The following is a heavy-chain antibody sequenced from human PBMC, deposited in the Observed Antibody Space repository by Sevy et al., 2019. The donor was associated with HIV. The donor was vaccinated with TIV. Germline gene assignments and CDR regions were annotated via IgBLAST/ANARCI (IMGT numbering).Heavy chain of an antibody. Sequence: GGSLRLSCAASGLTPSTYGIHWVRQAPGKGLEWVGRIKSKTDGGTTDYAAPVKGRFTISRDDSKNTLYLQMNSLKTEDTAVYYCTTVAQFTAFDIWGQGTMVTVSS. CDR2: IKSKTDGGTT. CDR1: GLTPSTYG. CDR3: TTVAQFTAFDI. V-gene: IGHV3-15*01. J-gene: IGHJ3*02.